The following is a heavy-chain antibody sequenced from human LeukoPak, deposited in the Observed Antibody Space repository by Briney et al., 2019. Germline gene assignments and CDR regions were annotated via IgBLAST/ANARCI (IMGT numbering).Heavy chain of an antibody. CDR1: GFTFDDYA. J-gene: IGHJ5*02. CDR2: ISGDGGST. V-gene: IGHV3-43*02. Sequence: GGSLRLSCAASGFTFDDYAMHWVRQAPGKGLEWVSLISGDGGSTYYADSVKGRFTISRDNSKNTLYLQMNSLRAEDTAVYYCASGTLRYFDPWGQGTLVTVSS. CDR3: ASGTLRYFDP. D-gene: IGHD3-9*01.